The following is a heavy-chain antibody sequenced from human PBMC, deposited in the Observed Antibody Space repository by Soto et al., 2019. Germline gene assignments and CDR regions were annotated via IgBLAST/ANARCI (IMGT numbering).Heavy chain of an antibody. J-gene: IGHJ4*02. CDR3: AKRGSGSQFDY. CDR2: ISGSGGST. Sequence: EVQLLESGGGLLHPGGSLRLSCAVSGLTFSSYAMSWVRQAPGKGLEWVSVISGSGGSTYYADSVKGRFTISRDNSNNTLYLQMNSLRAEDTAVYYCAKRGSGSQFDYWGQGTLVTVSS. CDR1: GLTFSSYA. D-gene: IGHD1-26*01. V-gene: IGHV3-23*01.